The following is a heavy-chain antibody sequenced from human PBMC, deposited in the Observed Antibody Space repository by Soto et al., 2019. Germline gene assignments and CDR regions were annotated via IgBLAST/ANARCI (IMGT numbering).Heavy chain of an antibody. CDR3: AKDMGDGYSSSWYYYYYYMDV. CDR2: ISGSGGST. Sequence: GGSLRLSCAASGFTFSSYAMSWVRQAPGKGLEWVSAISGSGGSTYYADSVKGRFTISRDNSKNTLYLQMNSLRAEDTAVYYCAKDMGDGYSSSWYYYYYYMDVWGKGTTVTVSS. CDR1: GFTFSSYA. V-gene: IGHV3-23*01. J-gene: IGHJ6*03. D-gene: IGHD6-13*01.